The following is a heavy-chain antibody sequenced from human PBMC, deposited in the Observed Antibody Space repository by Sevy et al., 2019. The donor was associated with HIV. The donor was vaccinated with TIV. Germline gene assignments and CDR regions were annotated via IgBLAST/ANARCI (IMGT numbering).Heavy chain of an antibody. CDR3: ARTAYCSGGSCYYYYGMDV. J-gene: IGHJ6*02. CDR1: GFTFSSYS. CDR2: ISSSSSYI. Sequence: GGSLRLSCAASGFTFSSYSMNWVRQAPGKGLEWVSSISSSSSYIYYANSVKGRFTISRDNATNSLYLKINSLRAEDTAVYYCARTAYCSGGSCYYYYGMDVWGQGTTVTVSS. V-gene: IGHV3-21*01. D-gene: IGHD2-15*01.